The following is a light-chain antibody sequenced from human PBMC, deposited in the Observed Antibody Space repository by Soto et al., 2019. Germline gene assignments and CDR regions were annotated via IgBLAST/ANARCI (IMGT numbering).Light chain of an antibody. CDR3: CSYAGSYTLV. Sequence: QSALTQPRSVSGSPGQSVTLSCTGTSSDVGGYNYVSWYQHHPGKGPKILIYDVNKRPSGVPDRFSGSKSGNTASLTISGLQTEDEADYYCCSYAGSYTLVFGGGTQLTVL. CDR2: DVN. V-gene: IGLV2-11*01. CDR1: SSDVGGYNY. J-gene: IGLJ2*01.